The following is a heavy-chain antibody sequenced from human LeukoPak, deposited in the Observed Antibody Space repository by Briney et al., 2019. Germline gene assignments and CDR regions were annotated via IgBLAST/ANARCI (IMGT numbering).Heavy chain of an antibody. CDR3: ARGSGYDFD. Sequence: PSETLSLTCSVSGYPISSGYYWGWIRQPPGKGLEWIGYIYYSGSTNYNPSLKSRVTISVDTSKNQFSLKLSSVTAADTAVYYCARGSGYDFDWGQGTLVTVSS. D-gene: IGHD5-12*01. J-gene: IGHJ4*02. CDR1: GYPISSGYY. CDR2: IYYSGST. V-gene: IGHV4-61*01.